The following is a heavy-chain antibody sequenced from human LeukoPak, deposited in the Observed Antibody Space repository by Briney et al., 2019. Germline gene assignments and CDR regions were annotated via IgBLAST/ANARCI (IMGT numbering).Heavy chain of an antibody. V-gene: IGHV1-2*02. D-gene: IGHD6-13*01. CDR1: GYTFTGYY. J-gene: IGHJ5*02. Sequence: ASVKVSCKASGYTFTGYYMHWVRQAPGQGLEWMGWINPNSGRTNYAHNFQGRVTLTRDPSISTAYMELTGLTSNDTGVYYCARTREYSSTRFFLPGDPWGRGTLVTVSS. CDR2: INPNSGRT. CDR3: ARTREYSSTRFFLPGDP.